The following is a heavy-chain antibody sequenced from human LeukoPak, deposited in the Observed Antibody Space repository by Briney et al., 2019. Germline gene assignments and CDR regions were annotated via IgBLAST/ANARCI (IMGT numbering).Heavy chain of an antibody. V-gene: IGHV1-18*01. J-gene: IGHJ6*03. CDR1: GYTFTSYG. Sequence: ASVKVSCKASGYTFTSYGISWVRQAPGQGREGMGWISAYNGNTNYTQKLQGRVTMTTDTSTSTAYMELRSLRSDDTAVYYCARDFGRAAAAPIDVWGKGTTVTVSS. D-gene: IGHD6-13*01. CDR3: ARDFGRAAAAPIDV. CDR2: ISAYNGNT.